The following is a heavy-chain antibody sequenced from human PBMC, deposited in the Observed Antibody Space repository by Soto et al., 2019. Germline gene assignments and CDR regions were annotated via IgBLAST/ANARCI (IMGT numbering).Heavy chain of an antibody. CDR2: ISGSGGST. CDR3: AKDGGYCSGGSCLLGLFDY. D-gene: IGHD2-15*01. Sequence: GGSLRLSCAASGFTFSSYAMSWVRQAPGKGLEWVSAISGSGGSTYYADSVKGRFTISRDNSKNTLYLQMNSLRAEDTAVYYCAKDGGYCSGGSCLLGLFDYWGQGTLVTVS. CDR1: GFTFSSYA. V-gene: IGHV3-23*01. J-gene: IGHJ4*02.